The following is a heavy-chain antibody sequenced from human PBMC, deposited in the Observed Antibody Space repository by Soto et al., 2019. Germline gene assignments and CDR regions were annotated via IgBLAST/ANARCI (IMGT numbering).Heavy chain of an antibody. Sequence: SETLSLTCAVYGGSFSGYYWSWIRQPPGKGLEWIGEINHSGSTNYNPSLKSRVTISVDTSKNQFSLKLSSVTAADTAVYYCARSSLAARRYMDVWGKGTTITVSS. J-gene: IGHJ6*03. CDR2: INHSGST. CDR3: ARSSLAARRYMDV. D-gene: IGHD6-6*01. V-gene: IGHV4-34*01. CDR1: GGSFSGYY.